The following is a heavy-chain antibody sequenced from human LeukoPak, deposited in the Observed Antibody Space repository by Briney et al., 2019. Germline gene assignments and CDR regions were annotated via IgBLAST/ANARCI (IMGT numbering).Heavy chain of an antibody. J-gene: IGHJ2*01. D-gene: IGHD2-15*01. CDR2: ISSSSSYI. Sequence: GGSLRLSCAASGFTFSSYSMNWVRQAPGKGLEWVSSISSSSSYIYYADSVKGRFTISRDNARHSLYLQMNSLRAEDTAVYYCARDGLAAATLHWCFDLWGRGTLVTVSS. CDR1: GFTFSSYS. V-gene: IGHV3-21*01. CDR3: ARDGLAAATLHWCFDL.